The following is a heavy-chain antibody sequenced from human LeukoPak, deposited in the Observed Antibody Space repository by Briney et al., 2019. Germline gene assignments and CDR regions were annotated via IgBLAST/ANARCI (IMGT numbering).Heavy chain of an antibody. CDR1: GFIFSSYS. Sequence: GGSLRLSCAASGFIFSSYSMNWVRQAPGKGLEWVSSISTSSSYIYYADSVKGRFTISRDNAKNSLYLQMNSLRAEDTTVYYCAREGYGDYYYYYGMDVWGQGTTVTVSS. CDR2: ISTSSSYI. D-gene: IGHD4-17*01. CDR3: AREGYGDYYYYYGMDV. J-gene: IGHJ6*02. V-gene: IGHV3-21*01.